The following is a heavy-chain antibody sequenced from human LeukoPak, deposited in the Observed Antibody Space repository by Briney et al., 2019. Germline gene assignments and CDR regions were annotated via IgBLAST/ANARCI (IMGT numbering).Heavy chain of an antibody. CDR1: GITFNSYA. CDR3: ARRGNYYYMDV. D-gene: IGHD5-24*01. Sequence: GGSLRLSCAASGITFNSYAMSWVRQAPGKGLEWVSAISGSGASTDYADSVKGRFTISRDNSKNTLYLQMNSLRAEDTAVYYCARRGNYYYMDVWGKGTTVTVSS. J-gene: IGHJ6*03. V-gene: IGHV3-23*01. CDR2: ISGSGAST.